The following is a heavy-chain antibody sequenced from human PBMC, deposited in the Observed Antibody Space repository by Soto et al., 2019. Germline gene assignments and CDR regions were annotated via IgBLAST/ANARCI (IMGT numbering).Heavy chain of an antibody. CDR1: GDSASSGGYY. CDR3: ARCWGGDCYPFHY. J-gene: IGHJ4*02. V-gene: IGHV4-61*08. Sequence: QVQLQESGPGLVKPSETLSLTCTVSGDSASSGGYYWSWIRQPPGKGLEWVAYISYSGRTNYTPALKSRVTISVDTSKNRFSLKLSSVTAGDTAVYYCARCWGGDCYPFHYWGQGTLVTVSS. CDR2: ISYSGRT. D-gene: IGHD2-21*02.